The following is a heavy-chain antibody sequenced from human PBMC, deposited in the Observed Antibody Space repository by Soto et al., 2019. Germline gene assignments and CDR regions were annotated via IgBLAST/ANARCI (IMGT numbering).Heavy chain of an antibody. CDR3: ASAPGSSIAARRSRYNWFDP. CDR2: INHSGST. CDR1: GGSFSGYY. Sequence: QVQLQQWGAGLLKPSETLSLTCAVYGGSFSGYYWSWIRQPPGKGLGWIGEINHSGSTNYNPSLKTRVTISVDTSKNQFSLKLSSVTAADTAVYYCASAPGSSIAARRSRYNWFDPWGQGTLVTVSS. V-gene: IGHV4-34*01. D-gene: IGHD6-6*01. J-gene: IGHJ5*02.